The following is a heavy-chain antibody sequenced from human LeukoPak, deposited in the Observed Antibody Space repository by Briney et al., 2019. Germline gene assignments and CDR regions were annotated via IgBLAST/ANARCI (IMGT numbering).Heavy chain of an antibody. D-gene: IGHD2-2*01. CDR3: ARGYCSSVSCYVYNWFDP. V-gene: IGHV1-8*01. CDR1: GYTFTSYD. Sequence: ASVKVSCKASGYTFTSYDINWVRPASGQGLEWMGWMNPNSGNTGYAQKFQGRVTMTRNISINTAYMELSSLRSEDTAVYYCARGYCSSVSCYVYNWFDPWGQGTLVTVSS. J-gene: IGHJ5*02. CDR2: MNPNSGNT.